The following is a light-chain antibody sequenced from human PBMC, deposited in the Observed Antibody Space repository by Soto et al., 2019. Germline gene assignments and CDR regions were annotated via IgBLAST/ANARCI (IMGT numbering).Light chain of an antibody. Sequence: DIVMTPSPATLSVSPGGRATLSCRASQSISGTLAWYQQKPGQAPRLLIYGASTRATSFPARFSGSGSGTEFTLTISSLQPDDFATYYCQHYNSYSEAFGQGTKVDIK. CDR3: QHYNSYSEA. J-gene: IGKJ1*01. V-gene: IGKV3-15*01. CDR1: QSISGT. CDR2: GAS.